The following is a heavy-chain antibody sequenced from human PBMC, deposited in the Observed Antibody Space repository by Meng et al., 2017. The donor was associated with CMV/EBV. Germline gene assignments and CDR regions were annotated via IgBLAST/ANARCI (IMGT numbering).Heavy chain of an antibody. Sequence: LTGAASGFTFSSSGMHWVRQAPGKGLGWVAFIRYYGSNKYYADSVKGRFTISRDNSKNTLYLQMNSLRAEETAVYYCAKDRGYYDSSGYNPMGDYYGMDVWGQGTTVTVSS. J-gene: IGHJ6*02. CDR3: AKDRGYYDSSGYNPMGDYYGMDV. D-gene: IGHD3-22*01. CDR2: IRYYGSNK. CDR1: GFTFSSSG. V-gene: IGHV3-30*02.